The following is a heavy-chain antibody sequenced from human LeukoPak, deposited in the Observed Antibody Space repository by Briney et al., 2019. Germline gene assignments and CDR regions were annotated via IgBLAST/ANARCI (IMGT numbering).Heavy chain of an antibody. CDR1: GFTFSSYA. D-gene: IGHD5-24*01. Sequence: GGSLRLSCAASGFTFSSYAMSWVRQAPGKGLEWVSAISGGYTAATDYADSVKGRFTISRDNYDNTLYLEMNSLRAEDTALYYCAKARDAYNYDWFDPWGQGTLVTVSS. CDR2: ISGGYTAAT. V-gene: IGHV3-23*01. CDR3: AKARDAYNYDWFDP. J-gene: IGHJ5*02.